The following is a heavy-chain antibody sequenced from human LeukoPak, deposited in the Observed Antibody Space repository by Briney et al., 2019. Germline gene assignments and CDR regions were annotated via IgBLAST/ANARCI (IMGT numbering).Heavy chain of an antibody. CDR2: IKPDGSEK. J-gene: IGHJ4*02. D-gene: IGHD3-22*01. CDR1: GFTFTTYW. V-gene: IGHV3-7*01. Sequence: GGSLRLSXAASGFTFTTYWMSWIRQTPGKGLEWVAKIKPDGSEKSYVDSVNGRFTISRDNAKNSVFLQMDSLRVEDTALYYCARGQLADSYWGQGALVTVSS. CDR3: ARGQLADSY.